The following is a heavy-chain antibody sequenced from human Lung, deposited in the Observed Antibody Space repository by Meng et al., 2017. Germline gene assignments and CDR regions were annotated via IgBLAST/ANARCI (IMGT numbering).Heavy chain of an antibody. V-gene: IGHV4-30-4*01. Sequence: QGQLQGSGPGLVKPSQTLSRTCTVSGGSISSSNYYWSWIRQPPGKGLEWSGHIYNSGSTYYNPSLKSRITISVDTSKNQFSLKLSSVTAADTAVYYCARGQKGYFDLWGRGTLVTVSS. CDR1: GGSISSSNYY. CDR2: IYNSGST. J-gene: IGHJ2*01. CDR3: ARGQKGYFDL.